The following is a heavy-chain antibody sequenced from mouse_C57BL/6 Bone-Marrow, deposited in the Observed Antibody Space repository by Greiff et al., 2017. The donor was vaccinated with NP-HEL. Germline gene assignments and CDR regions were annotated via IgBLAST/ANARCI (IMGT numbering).Heavy chain of an antibody. CDR2: IDPENGDT. V-gene: IGHV14-4*01. CDR3: TTFYYGSFAY. CDR1: GFNIKDDY. Sequence: EVQLQQSGAELVRPGASVKLSCTASGFNIKDDYMHWVKQRPEQGLEWIGWIDPENGDTEYASKFQGKATITADTSSNTAYLQLSSLTSEDTAVYYCTTFYYGSFAYGGRGTLVTVSA. D-gene: IGHD1-1*01. J-gene: IGHJ3*01.